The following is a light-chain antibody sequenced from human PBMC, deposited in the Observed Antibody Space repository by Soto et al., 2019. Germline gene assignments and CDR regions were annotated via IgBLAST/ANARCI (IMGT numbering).Light chain of an antibody. J-gene: IGKJ2*01. V-gene: IGKV4-1*01. CDR3: QQYESTPPT. CDR1: QSVLYSSNNKNY. Sequence: DIVMTQSPDSLAVSLGERATINCKSSQSVLYSSNNKNYLAWYQQRPGQPPKLLIYWASTRDSGVPDRFSGSGSGTDFTLTITSLQAEDVAVYYCQQYESTPPTFGQGNKLEIK. CDR2: WAS.